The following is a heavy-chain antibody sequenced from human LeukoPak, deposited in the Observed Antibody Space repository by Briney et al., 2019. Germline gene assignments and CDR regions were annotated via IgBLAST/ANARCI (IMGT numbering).Heavy chain of an antibody. D-gene: IGHD3-22*01. V-gene: IGHV1-69*13. J-gene: IGHJ1*01. CDR1: GGTFSSYA. CDR2: IIPIFGTA. CDR3: TTDRYYDNSELQFQH. Sequence: SVKVSCKASGGTFSSYAISWVRQAPGQGLEWMGGIIPIFGTANYAQKFQGRVTITADESTSTAYMELSSLRSEDTAVYYCTTDRYYDNSELQFQHWGQGTLVTVSS.